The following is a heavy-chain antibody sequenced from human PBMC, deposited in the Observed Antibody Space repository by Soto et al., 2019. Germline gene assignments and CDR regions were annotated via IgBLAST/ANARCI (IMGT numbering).Heavy chain of an antibody. V-gene: IGHV3-53*01. Sequence: GGSLRLSCAASGFNVKTTYMTWVRQAPGEGLEWVSVIHNSGATYYADSVKGRFTISKDNSKNTVYLQMSSLRAEDTAMYYGAREYSYSYPAWGQGTLVTVSS. D-gene: IGHD2-21*02. CDR1: GFNVKTTY. CDR2: IHNSGAT. CDR3: AREYSYSYPA. J-gene: IGHJ1*01.